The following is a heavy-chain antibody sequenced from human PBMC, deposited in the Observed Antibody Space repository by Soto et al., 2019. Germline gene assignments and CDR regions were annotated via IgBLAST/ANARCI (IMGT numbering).Heavy chain of an antibody. CDR3: ARLYSGDGSVYRPLDF. Sequence: PGGSLRLSFAASGFTFDSYCMGWLRQAPGKGLEWVATIKKDESDKYYVDSVKGRFTISRDIAKNSLFLEMNSLRGEDTAVYYCARLYSGDGSVYRPLDFWGQGILVTVSS. D-gene: IGHD2-21*01. J-gene: IGHJ4*02. CDR2: IKKDESDK. V-gene: IGHV3-7*01. CDR1: GFTFDSYC.